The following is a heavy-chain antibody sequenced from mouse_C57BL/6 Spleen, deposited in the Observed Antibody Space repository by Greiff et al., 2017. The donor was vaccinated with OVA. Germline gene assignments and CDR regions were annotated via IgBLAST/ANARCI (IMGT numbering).Heavy chain of an antibody. V-gene: IGHV1-69*01. D-gene: IGHD4-1*01. CDR3: ARSGDWDGPYDFDD. CDR2: LDPSDSYT. CDR1: GYTFTSYW. J-gene: IGHJ2*01. Sequence: QVQLQQPGAELVMPGASVKLSCKASGYTFTSYWMHWVKQRPGQGLEWIGELDPSDSYTNYNQKFKGKSTLTVDKSSSTAYMQLSSLTSEDSAVYYGARSGDWDGPYDFDDWGKGTTLTVSS.